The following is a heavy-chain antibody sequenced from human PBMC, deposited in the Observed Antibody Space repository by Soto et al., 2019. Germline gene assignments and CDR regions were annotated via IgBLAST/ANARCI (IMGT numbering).Heavy chain of an antibody. J-gene: IGHJ3*01. CDR3: ARPATGWANALDV. CDR1: GASIGTADYY. D-gene: IGHD6-19*01. V-gene: IGHV4-30-4*08. Sequence: SETLSLTCIVSGASIGTADYYWGWIRQPPGKGLEWIAYIYYSVTYYNPSLKSRVNISLDTSKNQFSLNLSSMTAADTAVYHCARPATGWANALDVWGQGTMVTVSS. CDR2: IYYSVT.